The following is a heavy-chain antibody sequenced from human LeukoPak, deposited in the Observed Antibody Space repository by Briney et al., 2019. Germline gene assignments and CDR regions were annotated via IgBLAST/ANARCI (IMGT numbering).Heavy chain of an antibody. D-gene: IGHD2-2*01. CDR3: ARDCSSTSCTDY. CDR2: ISSSSSYI. Sequence: GGSLRLSCAASGFTFSSYSMNWVRLAPGKGLEWVSSISSSSSYIYYADSVKGRFTISRDNAKNSLYLQMNSLRAEDTAVYYCARDCSSTSCTDYWGQGTLVTVSS. CDR1: GFTFSSYS. V-gene: IGHV3-21*01. J-gene: IGHJ4*02.